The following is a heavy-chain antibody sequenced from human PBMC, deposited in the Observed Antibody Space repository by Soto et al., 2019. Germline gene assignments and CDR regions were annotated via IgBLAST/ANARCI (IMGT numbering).Heavy chain of an antibody. CDR3: AKGLDSGSYTDFDY. CDR2: INQDGNED. Sequence: DLEESGGGLVQPGGSLRLSCAASGFTFSSYWMNWVRQAPGKGLEWVANINQDGNEDNLLDSVKGRFTISRDNAKNSLFLQMNCLRADDTAVYFCAKGLDSGSYTDFDYWGQGTLVTVSS. D-gene: IGHD1-26*01. CDR1: GFTFSSYW. V-gene: IGHV3-7*03. J-gene: IGHJ4*02.